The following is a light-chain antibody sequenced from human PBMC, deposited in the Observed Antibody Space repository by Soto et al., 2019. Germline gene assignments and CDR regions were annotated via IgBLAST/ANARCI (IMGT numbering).Light chain of an antibody. CDR2: GAS. CDR3: QQYNNWPRALT. CDR1: QSVSNN. V-gene: IGKV3-15*01. J-gene: IGKJ4*01. Sequence: EIVMTQSPATLSVSPGERATLSCRASQSVSNNLAWYQQKPGQAPRLLIYGASTRATGIPARFSGSGSGTEFTLTISSLQSEDFAVYYCQQYNNWPRALTFGGGTKVDIK.